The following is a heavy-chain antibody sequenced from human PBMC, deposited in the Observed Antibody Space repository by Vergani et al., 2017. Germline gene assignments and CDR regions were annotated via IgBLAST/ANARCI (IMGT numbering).Heavy chain of an antibody. J-gene: IGHJ6*04. V-gene: IGHV3-30*04. CDR1: GFTFGDHG. CDR3: RGEMDV. Sequence: VQMVESGGGVVQPGRSLRLSCAASGFTFGDHGIHWVRRAPGKGLEWVALISNDGRHTYYADSVRGRFSISRDNSKNTLYLQMNSLRTEDTANYYCRGEMDVWGKGTTVTVSS. CDR2: ISNDGRHT.